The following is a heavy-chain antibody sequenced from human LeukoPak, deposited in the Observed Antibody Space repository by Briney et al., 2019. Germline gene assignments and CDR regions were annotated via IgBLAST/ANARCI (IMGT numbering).Heavy chain of an antibody. CDR3: AKVGRDDYGDYFDY. Sequence: GRSLRLSCAASGFTFSSYGMHWVRQAPGKGLEWVAVISYDGSNKYYADSVKGRFTISRDNSKNTLYLQMNSLRAEDTAVYYCAKVGRDDYGDYFDYWGQGTLVTVSS. J-gene: IGHJ4*02. V-gene: IGHV3-30*18. D-gene: IGHD4-17*01. CDR2: ISYDGSNK. CDR1: GFTFSSYG.